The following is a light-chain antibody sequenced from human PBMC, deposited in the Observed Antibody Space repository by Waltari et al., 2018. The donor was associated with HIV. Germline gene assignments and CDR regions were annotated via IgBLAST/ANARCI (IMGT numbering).Light chain of an antibody. CDR1: DSDVGCYHN. Sequence: QSALTQPPSVSGSPGQAITLPCTGTDSDVGCYHNVSWYQNHPGKAPKLMIYEVSNRPSGVSNRFSGSKSGNTASLTISGLQAEDEADYYCSSYTSSSTYVFGTGTKVTVL. CDR2: EVS. CDR3: SSYTSSSTYV. J-gene: IGLJ1*01. V-gene: IGLV2-14*01.